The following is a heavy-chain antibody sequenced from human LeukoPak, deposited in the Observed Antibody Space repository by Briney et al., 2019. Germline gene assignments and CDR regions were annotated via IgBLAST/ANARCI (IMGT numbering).Heavy chain of an antibody. Sequence: ASVKDSCKASGYTFTTYDITWVRQATGQGLEWMGWMNPNSGNTAYAQKFQGRVTITRNTSISTAYMELSSLRSEDTAVYYCAREDYYDSGSNDYWGQGTLVTVSS. D-gene: IGHD3-22*01. J-gene: IGHJ4*02. CDR2: MNPNSGNT. CDR1: GYTFTTYD. CDR3: AREDYYDSGSNDY. V-gene: IGHV1-8*03.